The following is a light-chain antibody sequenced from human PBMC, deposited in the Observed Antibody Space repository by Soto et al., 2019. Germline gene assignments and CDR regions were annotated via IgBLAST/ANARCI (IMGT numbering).Light chain of an antibody. CDR2: AVR. V-gene: IGLV2-14*01. J-gene: IGLJ2*01. CDR1: SSDDGGYNY. CDR3: SSYTSSSTLV. Sequence: QSVLTQPASVSGSPGQSITISCPGTSSDDGGYNYVSWYQHHPGKAPKLMIYAVRNRPSGVSNRFSGSKSGNTASLTISGLQAEDEADYYCSSYTSSSTLVFGGGTQLTVL.